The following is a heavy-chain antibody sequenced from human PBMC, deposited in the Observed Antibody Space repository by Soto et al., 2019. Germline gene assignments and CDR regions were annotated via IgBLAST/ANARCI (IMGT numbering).Heavy chain of an antibody. CDR3: ARGYFNDYGDYVVEGVFDY. CDR1: GYTFTSYD. D-gene: IGHD4-17*01. CDR2: MNPNSGNT. Sequence: QVQLVQSGAEVKKPGASVKVSCKASGYTFTSYDINWVRQATGQGLEWMGWMNPNSGNTGYAQKFQGRVTMTRNTSISTAYMELSSLRSEDTAVYYCARGYFNDYGDYVVEGVFDYWGQGTLVTVSS. J-gene: IGHJ4*02. V-gene: IGHV1-8*01.